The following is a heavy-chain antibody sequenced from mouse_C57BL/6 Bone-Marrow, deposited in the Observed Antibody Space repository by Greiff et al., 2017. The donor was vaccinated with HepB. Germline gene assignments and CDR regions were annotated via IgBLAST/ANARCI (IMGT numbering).Heavy chain of an antibody. D-gene: IGHD4-1*01. CDR1: GYTFTSYW. V-gene: IGHV1-5*01. CDR2: IYPGNSDT. CDR3: TRKEGTDWYFDV. J-gene: IGHJ1*03. Sequence: VQLQQSGTVLARPGASVKMSCKTSGYTFTSYWMHWVKQRPGQGLEWIGAIYPGNSDTSYNQKFKGKAKLTAVTSASTAYMELSSLTNEDSAVYYCTRKEGTDWYFDVWGTGTTVTVAS.